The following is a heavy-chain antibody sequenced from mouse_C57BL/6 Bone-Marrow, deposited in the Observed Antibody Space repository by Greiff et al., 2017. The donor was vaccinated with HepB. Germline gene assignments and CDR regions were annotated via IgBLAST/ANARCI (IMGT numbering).Heavy chain of an antibody. CDR3: ARFTTYYYAMDY. CDR2: IYPGSGNT. J-gene: IGHJ4*01. D-gene: IGHD1-1*01. Sequence: VQLQQSGAELVRPGASVKLSCKASGYTFTDYYINWVKQRPGQGLEWIARIYPGSGNTYYNEKFKGKATLTAEKSSSTAYMQLSSLTSEDSAVYYFARFTTYYYAMDYWGQGTSVTVSS. V-gene: IGHV1-76*01. CDR1: GYTFTDYY.